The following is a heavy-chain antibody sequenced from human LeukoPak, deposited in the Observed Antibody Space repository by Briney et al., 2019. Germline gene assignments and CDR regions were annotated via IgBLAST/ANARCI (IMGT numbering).Heavy chain of an antibody. D-gene: IGHD3-9*01. CDR3: AKDREYYDILTGHDY. CDR2: LSGSGGST. Sequence: GGSLRLSCAASGFTFSSYAMSWVRQAPGKGLEWVSALSGSGGSTYYADSVKGRFTISRDNSKNTLYLQMNSLRAEDTAVYYCAKDREYYDILTGHDYWGQGTLVTVSS. V-gene: IGHV3-23*01. CDR1: GFTFSSYA. J-gene: IGHJ4*02.